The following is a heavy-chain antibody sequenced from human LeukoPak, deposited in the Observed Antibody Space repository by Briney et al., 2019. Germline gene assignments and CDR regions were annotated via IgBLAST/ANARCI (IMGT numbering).Heavy chain of an antibody. V-gene: IGHV4-34*01. CDR1: GGSFGGYY. D-gene: IGHD3-10*01. CDR3: ARDLGYGSGSYRIFDY. CDR2: INHSGST. Sequence: SETLSLTCAVYGGSFGGYYWSWIRQPPGKGLEWIGEINHSGSTNYNPSLKSRVTISVDTSKNQFSLKLSSVTAADTAVYYCARDLGYGSGSYRIFDYWGQGTLVTVSS. J-gene: IGHJ4*02.